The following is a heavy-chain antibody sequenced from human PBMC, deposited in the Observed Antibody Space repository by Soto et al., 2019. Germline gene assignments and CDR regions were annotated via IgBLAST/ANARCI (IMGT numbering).Heavy chain of an antibody. CDR2: ISNSGGKT. J-gene: IGHJ6*03. V-gene: IGHV3-23*01. D-gene: IGHD1-1*01. CDR3: AKGGNTNNNYYYYMDV. CDR1: GFTFSEYA. Sequence: EVQLLESGGGLVQPGGSLRLSCAASGFTFSEYALSWVRQAPGQGLEWVSTISNSGGKTYYADSVKGRITVSRDNSKNTLSLQMSSLSAEDTAVYYCAKGGNTNNNYYYYMDVLGKGTAVTGSS.